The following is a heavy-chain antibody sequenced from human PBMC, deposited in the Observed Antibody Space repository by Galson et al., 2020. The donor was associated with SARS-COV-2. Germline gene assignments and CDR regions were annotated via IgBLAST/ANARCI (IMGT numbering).Heavy chain of an antibody. CDR3: TTADDSSGEDY. CDR1: GLPFTNAW. Sequence: GGSLRLSCVASGLPFTNAWMNWVRQAPGKGLEWVGRIKSISDGGTTDYAAPVKGRFTISRYDSTKTVYLQMNIVKAEDTDVYFCTTADDSSGEDYCGQGVRGTVCS. J-gene: IGHJ4*02. CDR2: IKSISDGGTT. V-gene: IGHV3-15*07. D-gene: IGHD3-22*01.